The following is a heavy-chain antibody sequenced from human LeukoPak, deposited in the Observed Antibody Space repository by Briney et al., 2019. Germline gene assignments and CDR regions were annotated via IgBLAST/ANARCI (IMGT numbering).Heavy chain of an antibody. CDR3: ARVAGGDCYSD. J-gene: IGHJ1*01. CDR2: IIPILGIA. V-gene: IGHV1-69*04. Sequence: SVKVSCKASGGTFSSYAISWVRQAPGQGLEWMGRIIPILGIANYAQKFQGRVTITADKSTSTAYMELSSLRSEDTAVYYCARVAGGDCYSDWGQGTLVTVSS. D-gene: IGHD2-21*02. CDR1: GGTFSSYA.